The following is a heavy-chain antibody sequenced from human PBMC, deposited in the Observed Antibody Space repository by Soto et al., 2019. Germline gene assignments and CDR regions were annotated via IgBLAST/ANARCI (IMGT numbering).Heavy chain of an antibody. V-gene: IGHV3-74*01. D-gene: IGHD2-15*01. CDR1: GFTFSSYW. Sequence: GGSLRLSCAASGFTFSSYWMHWVRQAPGKGLVWVSRINSDGSTTIYADSVKGRFTISRDNAKNTLYLQMNSLRAEDTAVYYCARERGGYSSDFWGQGTLVTVSS. CDR2: INSDGSTT. CDR3: ARERGGYSSDF. J-gene: IGHJ4*02.